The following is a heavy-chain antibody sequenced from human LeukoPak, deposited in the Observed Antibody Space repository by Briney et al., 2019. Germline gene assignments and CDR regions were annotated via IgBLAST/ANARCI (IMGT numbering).Heavy chain of an antibody. J-gene: IGHJ3*02. V-gene: IGHV1-2*02. Sequence: GASVKVSCKASGYTFTGYYMHWVRQAPGQGLEWMGWINPNSGGTNYAQKFQGRVTMTRDTSISTAYMELSRLRSDDTAVYYCARVLTSGYYVFYAFDIWGQGTMVTVSS. D-gene: IGHD3-22*01. CDR3: ARVLTSGYYVFYAFDI. CDR1: GYTFTGYY. CDR2: INPNSGGT.